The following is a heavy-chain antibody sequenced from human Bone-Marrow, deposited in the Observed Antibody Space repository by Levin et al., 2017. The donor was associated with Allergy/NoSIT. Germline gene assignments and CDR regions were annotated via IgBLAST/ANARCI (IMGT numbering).Heavy chain of an antibody. V-gene: IGHV4-34*01. CDR1: GGSFSGYY. CDR3: ARGKRGTIFSS. J-gene: IGHJ5*02. CDR2: INHSGST. D-gene: IGHD3-9*01. Sequence: PSETLSLTCAVYGGSFSGYYWSWIRQPPGKGLEWIGEINHSGSTNYNPSLKSRVTISVDTSKNQFSLKLSSVTAADTAVYYCARGKRGTIFSSWGQGTLVTVSS.